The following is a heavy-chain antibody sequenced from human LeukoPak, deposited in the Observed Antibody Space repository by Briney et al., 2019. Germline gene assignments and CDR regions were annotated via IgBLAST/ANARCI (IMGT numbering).Heavy chain of an antibody. CDR3: VRVGSSSGIHEY. V-gene: IGHV3-7*01. Sequence: GGSLRLSCAASVFTFSSHWMSWVRQAPGKRLEGVANINQDASEKYYVDSVKGRFTISRDNAKNSLYLQMNSLRVEDTAVYYCVRVGSSSGIHEYWGQGTLVTVSS. J-gene: IGHJ4*02. CDR2: INQDASEK. CDR1: VFTFSSHW. D-gene: IGHD6-6*01.